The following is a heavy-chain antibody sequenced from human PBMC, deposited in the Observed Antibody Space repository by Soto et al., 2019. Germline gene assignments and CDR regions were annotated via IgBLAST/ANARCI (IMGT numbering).Heavy chain of an antibody. CDR3: ARDDYSNFGGYYYGMDV. D-gene: IGHD4-4*01. CDR2: IYYSGST. CDR1: GDSIRSYY. J-gene: IGHJ6*02. V-gene: IGHV4-59*01. Sequence: SETLSLTCTVSGDSIRSYYWSWIRQPPGKGLEWIGYIYYSGSTNYNPSLKSRVTISVDTSKNQFSLKLSSVTAADTAVYYCARDDYSNFGGYYYGMDVWGQGTTVTVSS.